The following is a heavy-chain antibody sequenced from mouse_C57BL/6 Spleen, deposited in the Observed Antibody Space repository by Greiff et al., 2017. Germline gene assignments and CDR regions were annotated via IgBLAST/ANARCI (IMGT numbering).Heavy chain of an antibody. V-gene: IGHV5-12*01. J-gene: IGHJ3*01. Sequence: EVQLVESGGGLVQPGGSLKLSCAASGFTFSDYYMYWVRQTPEKRLEWVAYISNGGGSTYYPDTVKGRSTISRDNAKNTLYLQMSRLKSEDTAMYYCASTAYWGQGTLVTVSA. CDR1: GFTFSDYY. CDR2: ISNGGGST. CDR3: ASTAY.